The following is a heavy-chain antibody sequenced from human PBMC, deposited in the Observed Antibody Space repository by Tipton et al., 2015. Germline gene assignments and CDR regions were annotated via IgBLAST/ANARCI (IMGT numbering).Heavy chain of an antibody. V-gene: IGHV4-38-2*01. CDR1: GYSIRYTHQ. CDR3: VRASNCGGDCSKPYFFDS. D-gene: IGHD2-21*02. Sequence: TLSLTCDVSGYSIRYTHQWGWIRQPPGRRLEWIGNIYNSGSVFYNPSLKSRVVISMDTSQNQFSLKLTSVSAADTAVYYCVRASNCGGDCSKPYFFDSWGQGTLLTVSS. J-gene: IGHJ4*02. CDR2: IYNSGSV.